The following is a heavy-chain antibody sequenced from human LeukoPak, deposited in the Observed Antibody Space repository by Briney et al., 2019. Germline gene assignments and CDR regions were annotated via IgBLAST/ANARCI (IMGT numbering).Heavy chain of an antibody. CDR2: IKQDGSEK. Sequence: PGGSLRLSCAASGFTFSSYWMSWVRQAPGKGLEWVANIKQDGSEKYYVDSVKGRFTISRDNAKNSLYLQMNSLRAEDTAVYYCAREIYSSGWYGFDYWGQGTLVTVSS. CDR1: GFTFSSYW. CDR3: AREIYSSGWYGFDY. J-gene: IGHJ4*02. V-gene: IGHV3-7*01. D-gene: IGHD6-19*01.